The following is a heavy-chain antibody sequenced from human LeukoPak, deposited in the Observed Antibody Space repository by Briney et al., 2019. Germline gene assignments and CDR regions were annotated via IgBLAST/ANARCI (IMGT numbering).Heavy chain of an antibody. D-gene: IGHD3-10*01. CDR1: QFTFNNNA. V-gene: IGHV3-23*01. CDR2: LSGDSSSI. Sequence: GGSLRPSCAASQFTFNNNAMSWVRQAPGKGLEWVSGLSGDSSSIDYAASVKGRFTISRDNSKNTLYLQMNSLRAADTAVYYCAKVGGKYYYGSGSYYSFDYWGQGTLVTVSS. CDR3: AKVGGKYYYGSGSYYSFDY. J-gene: IGHJ4*02.